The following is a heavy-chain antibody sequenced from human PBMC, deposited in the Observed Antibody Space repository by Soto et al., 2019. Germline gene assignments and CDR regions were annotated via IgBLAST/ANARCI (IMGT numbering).Heavy chain of an antibody. D-gene: IGHD6-19*01. CDR2: INHSGST. J-gene: IGHJ4*02. CDR1: GGSFSGYY. V-gene: IGHV4-34*01. Sequence: QVQLQQWGAGLLKPSETLSLTCAVYGGSFSGYYWSWIRQPPGKGLEWIGEINHSGSTNYNPSLKSRVTISVDTYKNQYSQKVSSVTAADKAVYYCASGLQYSSGWYYDYWGQGTLVTASS. CDR3: ASGLQYSSGWYYDY.